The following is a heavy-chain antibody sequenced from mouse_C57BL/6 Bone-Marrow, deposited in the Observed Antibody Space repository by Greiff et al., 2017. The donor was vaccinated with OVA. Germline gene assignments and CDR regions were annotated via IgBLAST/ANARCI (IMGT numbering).Heavy chain of an antibody. V-gene: IGHV5-12*01. CDR1: GFTFSDYY. CDR3: ARHDYYGSSYFFAY. J-gene: IGHJ3*01. CDR2: ISNGGGST. D-gene: IGHD1-1*01. Sequence: EVMLVESGGGLVQPGGSLKLSCAASGFTFSDYYMYWVRQTPEKRLEWVAYISNGGGSTYYPDTVKGRFTISRDNAKNTLYLQMRRLKSEDTAMYYCARHDYYGSSYFFAYWGQGTLVTVSA.